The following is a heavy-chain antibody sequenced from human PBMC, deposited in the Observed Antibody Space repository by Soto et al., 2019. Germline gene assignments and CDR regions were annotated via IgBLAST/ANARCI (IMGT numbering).Heavy chain of an antibody. CDR2: ITSSGGGT. D-gene: IGHD6-13*01. V-gene: IGHV3-23*01. Sequence: GSLRLSCAASGFTFSAYVMSWVRQAPGKGLEWVSSITSSGGGTYYADSVKGRFTVSRDNSKSTVYLQMNSLRDEDTAVYYCAKLTAAWGQGTLVTVSS. CDR3: AKLTAA. CDR1: GFTFSAYV. J-gene: IGHJ4*02.